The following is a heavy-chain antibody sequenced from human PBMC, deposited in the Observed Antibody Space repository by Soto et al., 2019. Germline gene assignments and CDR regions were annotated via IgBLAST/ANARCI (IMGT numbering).Heavy chain of an antibody. J-gene: IGHJ4*02. Sequence: QVQLVQSGAEVKKPGASVKVSCKASGYTFTSYAMHWVRQAPGQRLEWMGWINAGNGNTKYSQKFQGRVSITRDTSASTAYMELSSLRSEDTAVYYCARVSGIAVAEVWGQGTLVTVSS. CDR2: INAGNGNT. D-gene: IGHD6-19*01. V-gene: IGHV1-3*01. CDR3: ARVSGIAVAEV. CDR1: GYTFTSYA.